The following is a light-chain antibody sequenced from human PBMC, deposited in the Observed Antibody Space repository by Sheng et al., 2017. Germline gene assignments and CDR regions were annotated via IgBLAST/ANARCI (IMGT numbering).Light chain of an antibody. Sequence: MTQSPSTLSASVGDRVTITCRASQSISNWLAWYQQKPGKAPKLLIYTASTLESGVPSRFSGSGSGAEFTLTISSLQPDDLATYYCQQYITNSWTFGQGTKVEIK. CDR3: QQYITNSWT. CDR2: TAS. J-gene: IGKJ1*01. CDR1: QSISNW. V-gene: IGKV1-5*03.